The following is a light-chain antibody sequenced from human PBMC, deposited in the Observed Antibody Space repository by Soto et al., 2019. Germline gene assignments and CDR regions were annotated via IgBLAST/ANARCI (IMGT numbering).Light chain of an antibody. CDR1: PTVTNL. Sequence: PGERAPLSCRASPTVTNLLGCYQQKPGQAPRLLIYGASNRATDIPARFSGSASGTDFTLTISRLEPEDLAVYYCQQYGSSPTWTFGQVTKVDTK. CDR3: QQYGSSPTWT. J-gene: IGKJ1*01. CDR2: GAS. V-gene: IGKV3-20*01.